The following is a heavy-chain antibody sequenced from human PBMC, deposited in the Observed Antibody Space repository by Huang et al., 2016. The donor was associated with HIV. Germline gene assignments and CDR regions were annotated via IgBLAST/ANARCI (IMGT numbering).Heavy chain of an antibody. J-gene: IGHJ3*02. CDR1: GYSFSTYW. CDR3: ASTASYSGSYRGAFDI. D-gene: IGHD1-26*01. CDR2: IFPVDSDT. Sequence: EVQLVQSGAEVKKPGESLKISCKGSGYSFSTYWIGWVRQMPGKGLEWRGMIFPVDSDTRYSPSFQGQVTISADKSSSTAYLQWSSLKASDTAMYYCASTASYSGSYRGAFDIWGQGTMVTVSS. V-gene: IGHV5-51*03.